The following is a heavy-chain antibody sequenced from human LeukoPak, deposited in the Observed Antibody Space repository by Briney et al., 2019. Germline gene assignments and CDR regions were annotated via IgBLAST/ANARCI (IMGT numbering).Heavy chain of an antibody. J-gene: IGHJ4*02. Sequence: GGSLRLSCAASGFTFSSYSMNWVRQAPGKGLEWVSSISSSSSYIYYADSVKGRFTISRDNAKNSLYLQMNSLRAEDTAVYYCAREFCSSTNCYFDYWGQGTLVTVSS. D-gene: IGHD2-2*01. CDR2: ISSSSSYI. CDR3: AREFCSSTNCYFDY. V-gene: IGHV3-21*01. CDR1: GFTFSSYS.